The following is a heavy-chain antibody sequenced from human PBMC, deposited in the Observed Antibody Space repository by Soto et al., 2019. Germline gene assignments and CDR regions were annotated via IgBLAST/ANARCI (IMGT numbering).Heavy chain of an antibody. CDR1: GGSFSGYH. V-gene: IGHV4-34*01. CDR2: ITHAGRP. Sequence: QVQLQQWGAGLLKPSETLSLTCAVYGGSFSGYHWTWIRQPPGRGLDWIGEITHAGRPNYNPSLMSRVTISVDTSKNHFSLDLRSVTAADTAVYYCARIPGSDYSDPHDYWAQGTLVTVSS. CDR3: ARIPGSDYSDPHDY. D-gene: IGHD4-17*01. J-gene: IGHJ4*02.